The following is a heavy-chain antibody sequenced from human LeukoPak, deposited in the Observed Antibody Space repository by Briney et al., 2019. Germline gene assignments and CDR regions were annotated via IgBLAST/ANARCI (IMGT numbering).Heavy chain of an antibody. Sequence: GGSLRLSCAASVFTFSNYAMTWVRQAPGKGLEWVSTISGSAGSTYYADSVKGRFTISRDNSKNTLSLQMNSLRAEDTAVYYCAKSHYYGSGSCSHWGQGTLVTVSS. CDR3: AKSHYYGSGSCSH. J-gene: IGHJ4*02. V-gene: IGHV3-23*01. CDR1: VFTFSNYA. CDR2: ISGSAGST. D-gene: IGHD3-10*01.